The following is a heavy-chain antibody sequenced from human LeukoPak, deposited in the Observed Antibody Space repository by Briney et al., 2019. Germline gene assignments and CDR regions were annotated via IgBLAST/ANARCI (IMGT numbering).Heavy chain of an antibody. CDR2: INPTGGST. Sequence: ASVKVSCKASGYTFPSYLMHWVRQAPGQGLEWMGIINPTGGSTTYAQKFQGRVTMTEDTSTDTAYMELSSLRSEDTAVYYCATDDGSYSFDYWGQGTLVTVSS. CDR1: GYTFPSYL. D-gene: IGHD1-26*01. CDR3: ATDDGSYSFDY. J-gene: IGHJ4*02. V-gene: IGHV1-46*01.